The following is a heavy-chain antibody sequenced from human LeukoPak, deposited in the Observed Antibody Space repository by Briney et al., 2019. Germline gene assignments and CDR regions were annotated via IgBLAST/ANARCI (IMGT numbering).Heavy chain of an antibody. CDR2: IYSTGST. CDR1: GGSISSGGYY. J-gene: IGHJ4*02. CDR3: ARDQTYSGSGIYTYFDY. Sequence: SQTLSLICTVSGGSISSGGYYGSWIRQPAGKGLEYIGRIYSTGSTNYNPSLRSRVTISVDTSKNHFSLKLSSVTAADTAVYYCARDQTYSGSGIYTYFDYWGQGILVTVSS. D-gene: IGHD3-10*01. V-gene: IGHV4-61*02.